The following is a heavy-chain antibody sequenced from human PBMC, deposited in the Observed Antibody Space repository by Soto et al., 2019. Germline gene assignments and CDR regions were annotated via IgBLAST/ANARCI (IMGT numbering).Heavy chain of an antibody. Sequence: PVGSLRLSCAASGFTFSSYAMSWVRQAPGKGLEWVSAISGSGGSTYYADSVKGRFTISRDNSKNTLYLQMNSLRAEDTAVYYCAKDPVYSSIPADYYYGMDVWGQGTTVTVSS. CDR1: GFTFSSYA. CDR2: ISGSGGST. J-gene: IGHJ6*02. D-gene: IGHD1-20*01. CDR3: AKDPVYSSIPADYYYGMDV. V-gene: IGHV3-23*01.